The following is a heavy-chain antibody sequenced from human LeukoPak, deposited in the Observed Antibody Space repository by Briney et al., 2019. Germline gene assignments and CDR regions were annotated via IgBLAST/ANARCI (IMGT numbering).Heavy chain of an antibody. V-gene: IGHV3-7*01. CDR2: IKQDGSEQ. CDR3: ARDIVGTP. CDR1: GFIFSSYW. J-gene: IGHJ4*02. D-gene: IGHD1-26*01. Sequence: GGSLRLSCVASGFIFSSYWMSWVRQAPGKGLEWVANIKQDGSEQYYVDSVKGRFTISRDNAKNFLYLQMNSLRIEDTAVYYCARDIVGTPWGQGILVTVSS.